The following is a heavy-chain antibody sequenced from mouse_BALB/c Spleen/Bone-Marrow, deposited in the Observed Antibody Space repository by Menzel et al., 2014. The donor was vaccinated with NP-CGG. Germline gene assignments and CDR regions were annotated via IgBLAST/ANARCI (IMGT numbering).Heavy chain of an antibody. CDR1: GYTFTSYY. CDR3: VRWGANGDY. J-gene: IGHJ2*01. D-gene: IGHD1-1*01. CDR2: IDPSDSET. Sequence: QVQLQLSGAELVRPGTPVKLSSKASGYTFTSYYMNWVKQRPGRGLAWIGRIDPSDSETHYTQRFKDKATLTADTSSTTAYIKLSSVQSEDSAVYYCVRWGANGDYWGQGTTLAAPS. V-gene: IGHV1S72*01.